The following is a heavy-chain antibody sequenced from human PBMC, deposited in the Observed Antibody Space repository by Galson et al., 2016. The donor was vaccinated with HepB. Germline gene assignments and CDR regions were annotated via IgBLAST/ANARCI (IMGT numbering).Heavy chain of an antibody. CDR1: GYTFSDYY. CDR3: ARGADSGYDLGDY. Sequence: SVKVSCKASGYTFSDYYMHWVRQAPGQGLEWMGIINPTDVTTTYAQKFQGRVTMTRDTSTSTVYMELSSLRPADTAVYYCARGADSGYDLGDYWGQGTLVTVSS. V-gene: IGHV1-46*01. CDR2: INPTDVTT. J-gene: IGHJ4*02. D-gene: IGHD5-12*01.